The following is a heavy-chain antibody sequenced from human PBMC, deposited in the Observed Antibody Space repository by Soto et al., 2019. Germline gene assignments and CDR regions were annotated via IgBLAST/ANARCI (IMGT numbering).Heavy chain of an antibody. J-gene: IGHJ5*02. CDR2: IYYSGST. Sequence: SETLSLTCTVSGGSISSGDYYWSWIRQPPGKGLEWIGYIYYSGSTYYNPSLKSRVTISVDTSKNQFSLKLSSVTAADTAVYYCARDVIAAAAGNWFDPWGQGTLVTVSS. V-gene: IGHV4-30-4*01. D-gene: IGHD6-13*01. CDR3: ARDVIAAAAGNWFDP. CDR1: GGSISSGDYY.